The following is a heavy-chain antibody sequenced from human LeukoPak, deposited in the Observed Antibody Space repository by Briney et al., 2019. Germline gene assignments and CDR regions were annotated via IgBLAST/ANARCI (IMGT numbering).Heavy chain of an antibody. D-gene: IGHD3-10*01. CDR1: GGSISSYY. CDR2: IYYSGST. V-gene: IGHV4-59*01. CDR3: ARVNMVRGVIIAYYYYYMDV. J-gene: IGHJ6*03. Sequence: PSETLSLTCTVSGGSISSYYWSWIRQPPGKGLEWIGYIYYSGSTNYNPSLKSRVTISVDTSKNQFSLKLSSVTAADTAVYYCARVNMVRGVIIAYYYYYMDVWGKGTTVTISS.